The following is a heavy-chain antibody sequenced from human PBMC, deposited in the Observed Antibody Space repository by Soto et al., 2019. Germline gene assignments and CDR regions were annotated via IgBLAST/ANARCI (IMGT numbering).Heavy chain of an antibody. J-gene: IGHJ5*02. D-gene: IGHD6-13*01. CDR1: GYRLTSYY. CDR2: INPNSGIT. CDR3: ARSRGAAAGINWFDP. Sequence: ASVKVSCKASGYRLTSYYMHWVRQAPGQGLEWMGIINPNSGITNYAQNFQGRVTMTRDTSTSTVYMELSSLKSEDTAVYYCARSRGAAAGINWFDPWGQ. V-gene: IGHV1-46*03.